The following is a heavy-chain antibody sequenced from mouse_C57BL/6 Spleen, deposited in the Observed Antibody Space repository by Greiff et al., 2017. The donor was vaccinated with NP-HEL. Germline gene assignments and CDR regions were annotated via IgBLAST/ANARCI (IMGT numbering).Heavy chain of an antibody. CDR2: IHPNSGST. D-gene: IGHD4-1*01. J-gene: IGHJ2*01. CDR1: GYTFTSYW. CDR3: ARRVPGSYYFDY. V-gene: IGHV1-64*01. Sequence: QVQLQQPGAELVKPGASVKLSCKASGYTFTSYWMHWVKQRPGQGLEWIGMIHPNSGSTNYNEKFKSKATLTVDKSSSTAYMQLSSLTSEDSAVYYCARRVPGSYYFDYWGQGTTLTVSS.